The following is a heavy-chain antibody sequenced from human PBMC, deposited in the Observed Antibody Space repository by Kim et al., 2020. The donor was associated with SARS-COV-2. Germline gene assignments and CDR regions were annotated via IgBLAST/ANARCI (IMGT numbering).Heavy chain of an antibody. Sequence: TYYADSLKGRFTISRDNSKNTVYLQMNSLGAEDTAVYYCAIRRGTHYFDYWGQGALVTVSS. J-gene: IGHJ4*02. D-gene: IGHD3-16*01. CDR3: AIRRGTHYFDY. V-gene: IGHV3-23*01. CDR2: T.